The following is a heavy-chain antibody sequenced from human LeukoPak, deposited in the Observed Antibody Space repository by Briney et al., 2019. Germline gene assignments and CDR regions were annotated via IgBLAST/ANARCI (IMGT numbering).Heavy chain of an antibody. CDR2: MSYSGST. CDR3: ARVAGVRYYGSGRPIDY. Sequence: SETLSLTCNVSGGSISSSNYYWGWIRQPPGKGLEWIGSMSYSGSTYYNPSLKSRVTISVDTSKNQFSLKLSSVTAADTAVYYCARVAGVRYYGSGRPIDYWGQGTLVTVSS. J-gene: IGHJ4*02. CDR1: GGSISSSNYY. D-gene: IGHD3-10*01. V-gene: IGHV4-39*01.